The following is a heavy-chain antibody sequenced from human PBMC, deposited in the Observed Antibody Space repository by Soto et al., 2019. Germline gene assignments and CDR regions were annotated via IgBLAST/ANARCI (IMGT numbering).Heavy chain of an antibody. J-gene: IGHJ4*02. D-gene: IGHD4-17*01. CDR1: GFTFRSYG. Sequence: GGSQRLSSAASGFTFRSYGMHWVRQAPGKGLEWVAVIWYDGSNKYYADSVKGRFTISRDNSKNTLYLQMNSLRAEDTAVYYCARDDYGDPFDYWGQGTLVTVSS. V-gene: IGHV3-33*01. CDR2: IWYDGSNK. CDR3: ARDDYGDPFDY.